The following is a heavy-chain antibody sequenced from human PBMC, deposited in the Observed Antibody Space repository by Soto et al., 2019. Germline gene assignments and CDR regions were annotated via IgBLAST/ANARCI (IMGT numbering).Heavy chain of an antibody. CDR3: AKDSGWSRSSLRGGFDY. J-gene: IGHJ4*02. Sequence: GGSLRLSCAASGFTFSSYAMSWVRQAPGKGLEWVSAISGSGGSTYYADSVKGRFTISRDNSKNTLYLQMNSLRAEDTAVYYCAKDSGWSRSSLRGGFDYWGQGTLVTVSS. D-gene: IGHD2-8*02. CDR2: ISGSGGST. V-gene: IGHV3-23*01. CDR1: GFTFSSYA.